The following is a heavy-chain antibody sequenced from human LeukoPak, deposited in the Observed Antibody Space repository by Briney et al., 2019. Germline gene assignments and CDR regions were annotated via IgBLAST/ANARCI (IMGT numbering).Heavy chain of an antibody. Sequence: GGSLRLSCAGSGFTFSSYWMNWVRQAPGKGLEWVANIKQDGSEKYYVVSVKGRFTISRDNAKNSLYLQMNSLRAEDTAVYYCARDPSSLRDSYDYWGQGTLVTVSS. J-gene: IGHJ4*02. CDR1: GFTFSSYW. CDR3: ARDPSSLRDSYDY. CDR2: IKQDGSEK. V-gene: IGHV3-7*01.